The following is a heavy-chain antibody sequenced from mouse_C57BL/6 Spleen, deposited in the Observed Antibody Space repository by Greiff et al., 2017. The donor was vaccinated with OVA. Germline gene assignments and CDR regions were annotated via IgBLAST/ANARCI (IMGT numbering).Heavy chain of an antibody. D-gene: IGHD1-1*01. CDR2: IHPSDSDT. Sequence: VQLQQPGAGLVKPGASVKVSCTASGYTFTSYWMHWVRQTPGQGLEWIGRIHPSDSDTNYNQKFKCQPTFTVDKSSSTAYMKLSSLTSEDSAVYYCAIDYGSSGFAYWGQGTLVTVSA. CDR3: AIDYGSSGFAY. CDR1: GYTFTSYW. J-gene: IGHJ3*01. V-gene: IGHV1-74*01.